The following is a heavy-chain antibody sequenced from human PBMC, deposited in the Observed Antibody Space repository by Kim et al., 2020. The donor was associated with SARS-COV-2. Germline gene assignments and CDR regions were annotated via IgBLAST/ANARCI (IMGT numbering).Heavy chain of an antibody. J-gene: IGHJ6*02. V-gene: IGHV3-21*01. D-gene: IGHD1-7*01. Sequence: VKGRFTISRDNANNSLYLQMNSLGAEDTAVYYCARDREANYANYYYGMDVWGQGTTVTVSS. CDR3: ARDREANYANYYYGMDV.